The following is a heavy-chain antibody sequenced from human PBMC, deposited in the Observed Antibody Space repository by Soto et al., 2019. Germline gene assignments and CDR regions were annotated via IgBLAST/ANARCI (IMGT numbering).Heavy chain of an antibody. D-gene: IGHD3-16*02. CDR3: ASLAGRYSHYYNGVDV. CDR2: INAGNGHT. CDR1: GYTFTSYA. Sequence: GASVKVSCKASGYTFTSYAIHWVRQAPGQRLEWMGWINAGNGHTKYSQKFQGRVTITRDSSASTAYMELSSLRSEDTAVYYCASLAGRYSHYYNGVDVWGQGTTVTVSS. J-gene: IGHJ6*02. V-gene: IGHV1-3*01.